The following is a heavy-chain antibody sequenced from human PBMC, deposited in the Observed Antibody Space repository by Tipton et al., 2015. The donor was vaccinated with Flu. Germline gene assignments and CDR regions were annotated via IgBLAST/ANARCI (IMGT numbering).Heavy chain of an antibody. V-gene: IGHV3-33*01. J-gene: IGHJ4*02. CDR2: IWYDGSNK. CDR1: GFTFSNYG. D-gene: IGHD6-19*01. Sequence: SLRLSCAASGFTFSNYGMHWVRQAPGKGLEWVAVIWYDGSNKYYADSVQGRFTISRDNSKNTLYLQMNSLRAEDTAVYYCARGGIAVAGTDYWGQGTLVTVSS. CDR3: ARGGIAVAGTDY.